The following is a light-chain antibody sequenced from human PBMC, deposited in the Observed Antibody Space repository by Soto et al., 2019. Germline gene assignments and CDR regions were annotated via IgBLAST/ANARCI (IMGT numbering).Light chain of an antibody. CDR3: QQYNNYPLT. CDR2: QAS. J-gene: IGKJ4*01. CDR1: QSISSW. Sequence: DIQLTQSPSTLSASVGDRVTITCRASQSISSWLAWYQQKSGKAPKLLIHQASSLESGVPSRFSGSGSGTEFTLTINSLQPDDFATYYCQQYNNYPLTFGGGTNVEIK. V-gene: IGKV1-5*03.